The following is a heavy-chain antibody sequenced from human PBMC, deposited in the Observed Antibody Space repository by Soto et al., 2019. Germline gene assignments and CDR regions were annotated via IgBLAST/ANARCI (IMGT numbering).Heavy chain of an antibody. CDR3: AKADGEQWLIPHLDN. V-gene: IGHV3-23*01. CDR1: GFNFKKSA. Sequence: EVQLLESGGGVVQPGGSLRLSCEASGFNFKKSAMAWVRQAPGEGLEWVSGISCCGGSTSSADSVKGRFSVARDDSKNTLSLQLNSLRVEDTARYYCAKADGEQWLIPHLDNWGQGTLVTVS. J-gene: IGHJ4*02. D-gene: IGHD6-19*01. CDR2: ISCCGGST.